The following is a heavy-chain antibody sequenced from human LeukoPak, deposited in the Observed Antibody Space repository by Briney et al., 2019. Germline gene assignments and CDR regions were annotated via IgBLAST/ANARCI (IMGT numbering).Heavy chain of an antibody. Sequence: KTGGSLRLSCAASGFTFSSYWMHWVRQAPGKGLVWVSSISSGSSYIYYADSVKGRFTISRDNAKNSLYLQMNSLRAEDTAVYYCAREGLDDYYYFDYWGQGTLVTVSS. V-gene: IGHV3-21*01. CDR2: ISSGSSYI. CDR1: GFTFSSYW. CDR3: AREGLDDYYYFDY. D-gene: IGHD4-11*01. J-gene: IGHJ4*02.